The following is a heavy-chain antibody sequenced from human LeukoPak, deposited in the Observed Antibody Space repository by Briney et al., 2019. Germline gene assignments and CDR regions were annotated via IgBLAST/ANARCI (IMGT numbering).Heavy chain of an antibody. CDR3: ASRPADTTWYGVFDY. V-gene: IGHV4-59*11. CDR1: VGPINSHY. J-gene: IGHJ4*02. CDR2: IFNTGNP. D-gene: IGHD3-10*01. Sequence: PSETLSLTCSVSVGPINSHYWSWIRQPPGKPLEGIGYIFNTGNPNYIPSLASRVTMSVDTSRAQFFLRLSPVTAADTAIYYCASRPADTTWYGVFDYWSQGTLVTVSS.